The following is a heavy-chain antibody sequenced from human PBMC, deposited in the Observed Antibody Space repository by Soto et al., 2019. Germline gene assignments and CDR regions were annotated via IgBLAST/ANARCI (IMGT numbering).Heavy chain of an antibody. CDR1: GFTFSSYG. D-gene: IGHD4-17*01. CDR2: IWYDGSNK. J-gene: IGHJ6*03. V-gene: IGHV3-33*01. CDR3: ARDGDYGDYYYYYYMDV. Sequence: GGSLRLSCAASGFTFSSYGMHWVRQAPGKGLEWVAVIWYDGSNKYYADSVKGRFTISRDNSKNTLYLQMNSLRAEDTAVYYCARDGDYGDYYYYYYMDVWGKGTTVTVSS.